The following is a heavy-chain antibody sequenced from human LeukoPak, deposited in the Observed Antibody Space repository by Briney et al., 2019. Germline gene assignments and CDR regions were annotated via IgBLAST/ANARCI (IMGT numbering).Heavy chain of an antibody. CDR3: ARVPRYGSGSQREYYFDY. D-gene: IGHD3-10*01. CDR2: ITPSDSRT. Sequence: GASVKVSCKASGYTFNSYYVNWVRQAPGQGLEWLGVITPSDSRTTYAQEFQGRVTMTRDTSTSTFYLELSSLRSEDTALYYCARVPRYGSGSQREYYFDYWGQGTLVTVSS. CDR1: GYTFNSYY. J-gene: IGHJ4*02. V-gene: IGHV1-46*02.